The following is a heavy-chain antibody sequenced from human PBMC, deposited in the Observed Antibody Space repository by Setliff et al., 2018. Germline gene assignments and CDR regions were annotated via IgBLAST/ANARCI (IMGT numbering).Heavy chain of an antibody. CDR1: GFTFSDSA. CDR3: TGGGHAFDI. V-gene: IGHV3-33*03. J-gene: IGHJ3*02. D-gene: IGHD1-1*01. Sequence: PGGSLRLSCAASGFTFSDSAMHWVRQAPGRGLEWVAFIWFDGSNEYYADSVKGRFTISRDNSKDTVFLHMNSLKTEDTAMYYCTGGGHAFDIWGQGTMVTVSS. CDR2: IWFDGSNE.